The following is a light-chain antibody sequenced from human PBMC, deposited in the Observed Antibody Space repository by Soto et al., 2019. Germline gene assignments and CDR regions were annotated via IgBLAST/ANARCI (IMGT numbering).Light chain of an antibody. J-gene: IGLJ1*01. V-gene: IGLV2-14*03. CDR1: SSDVGDYNY. Sequence: QSALTQPASASGSPGQSITISCTGSSSDVGDYNYVAWYQQHPDKAPKLMIFDVSSRPSGVSNRFSGSKSGSTASLTISGLQAEDEADYFCSSYSSSGTLYVFGTGTKVTVL. CDR2: DVS. CDR3: SSYSSSGTLYV.